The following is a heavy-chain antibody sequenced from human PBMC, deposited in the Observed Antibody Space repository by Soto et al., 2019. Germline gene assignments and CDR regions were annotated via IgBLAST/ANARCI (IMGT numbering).Heavy chain of an antibody. CDR3: ARGVLLAAAGYYFDY. V-gene: IGHV4-34*01. D-gene: IGHD6-13*01. J-gene: IGHJ4*02. CDR1: GGSFSGYY. CDR2: INHSGST. Sequence: PSETLSLTCAVYGGSFSGYYWSWIRQPPGKGLEWIGEINHSGSTNYNPSLKSRVTISVDTSKNQFSLKLGSVTAADTAVYYRARGVLLAAAGYYFDYWGKGTLVTVSS.